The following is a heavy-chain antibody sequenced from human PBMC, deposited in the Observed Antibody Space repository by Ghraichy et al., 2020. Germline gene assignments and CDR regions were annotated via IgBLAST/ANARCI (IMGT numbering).Heavy chain of an antibody. CDR3: ARAWVDAFDY. Sequence: SETLSLTCTVSGGSISSYYWSWIRQPPGKGLEWIGYIYYSGSTNYNPSLKSRVTISVDTSKNQFSLKLSSVTAADTAVYYCARAWVDAFDYWGQGTLVTVSS. J-gene: IGHJ4*02. CDR1: GGSISSYY. D-gene: IGHD1-26*01. CDR2: IYYSGST. V-gene: IGHV4-59*01.